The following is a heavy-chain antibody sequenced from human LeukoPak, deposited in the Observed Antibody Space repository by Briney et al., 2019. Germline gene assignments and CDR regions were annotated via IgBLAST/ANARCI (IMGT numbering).Heavy chain of an antibody. CDR3: ARGGIRFIDY. D-gene: IGHD3-10*01. CDR2: INTDGSST. J-gene: IGHJ4*02. CDR1: GFTFSSYW. V-gene: IGHV3-74*01. Sequence: GGSLRLSCAASGFTFSSYWMYWVRHAPGNGLVWVSRINTDGSSTDYADSVKGRFTISRDNAKNTLYVQMNSLRAEDTAVYYCARGGIRFIDYWGQGTLVTVSS.